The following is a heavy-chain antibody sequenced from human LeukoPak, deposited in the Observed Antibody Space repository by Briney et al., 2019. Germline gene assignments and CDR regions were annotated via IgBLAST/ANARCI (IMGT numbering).Heavy chain of an antibody. CDR3: ARGQIYDYWTPVSWKFDL. CDR1: GFSITSGYF. Sequence: PSETLSLTCTVSGFSITSGYFWGWIRQPPGKGLEWIGNVYTTGAGSTYHNPSLKSRVTVSSDTSKYQVSLKLNSVTAADTAVYYCARGQIYDYWTPVSWKFDLWGRGTLVTVSS. CDR2: VYTTGAGST. J-gene: IGHJ2*01. D-gene: IGHD3-3*01. V-gene: IGHV4-38-2*02.